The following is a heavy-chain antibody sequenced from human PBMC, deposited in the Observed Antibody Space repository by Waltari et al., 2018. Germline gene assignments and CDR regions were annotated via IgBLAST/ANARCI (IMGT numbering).Heavy chain of an antibody. Sequence: QVQLVQSGAEVKTPGSSVKVSCTASGGTFSSYPISWVRQAPGQGLEWMGRIIPILGIANYAQKFQGRVTITADKSTSTAYMELSSLRSEDTAVYYCARELGYSYAGDGDYWGQGTLVTVSS. CDR2: IIPILGIA. J-gene: IGHJ4*02. D-gene: IGHD5-18*01. CDR3: ARELGYSYAGDGDY. CDR1: GGTFSSYP. V-gene: IGHV1-69*04.